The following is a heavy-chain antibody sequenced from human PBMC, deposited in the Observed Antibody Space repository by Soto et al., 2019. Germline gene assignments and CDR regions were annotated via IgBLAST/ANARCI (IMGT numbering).Heavy chain of an antibody. J-gene: IGHJ1*01. Sequence: PGESLKISCAASGFTFSSYSMNWVRQAPGKGLKWVSYISSSSSTIYYADSVKGRFTISRDNAKNSLYLQMNSLRDEDTAVYYCARGPPSSNYDSSGYYPEYFQHWGQGTLVTVSS. CDR2: ISSSSSTI. D-gene: IGHD3-22*01. V-gene: IGHV3-48*02. CDR3: ARGPPSSNYDSSGYYPEYFQH. CDR1: GFTFSSYS.